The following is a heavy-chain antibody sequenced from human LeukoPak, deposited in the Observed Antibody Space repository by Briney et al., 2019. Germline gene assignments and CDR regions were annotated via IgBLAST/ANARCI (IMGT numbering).Heavy chain of an antibody. Sequence: PGGSLRLSCAASGFTFSSYAMSWVRQAPGKGLEWVSAISGSGGSTYYADSVKGRFTISRDNSKNTLYLQMNSLRAEDTAVYYCAKGSGITMIVVVIQHMYYFDYWGQGTLVTVSS. D-gene: IGHD3-22*01. V-gene: IGHV3-23*01. J-gene: IGHJ4*02. CDR1: GFTFSSYA. CDR2: ISGSGGST. CDR3: AKGSGITMIVVVIQHMYYFDY.